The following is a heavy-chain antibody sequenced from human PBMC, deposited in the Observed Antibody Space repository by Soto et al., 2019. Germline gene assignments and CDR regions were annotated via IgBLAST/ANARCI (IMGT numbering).Heavy chain of an antibody. CDR2: INPNGGST. V-gene: IGHV1-46*03. CDR1: GYIFTNFY. Sequence: QVQLVQPGAEVKKPGASVKFSCKASGYIFTNFYIHWVRQATGQGLEWIGIINPNGGSTNYEQNFQGRVTMTRDTSTSTVYMDLSSLRSEDTAVYYCTRGLASGDYWGQGTLITVSS. J-gene: IGHJ4*02. CDR3: TRGLASGDY. D-gene: IGHD6-6*01.